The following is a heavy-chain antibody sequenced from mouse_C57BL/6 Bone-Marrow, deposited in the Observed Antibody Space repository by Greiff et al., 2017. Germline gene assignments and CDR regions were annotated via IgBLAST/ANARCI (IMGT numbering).Heavy chain of an antibody. CDR2: ICTGDGDT. Sequence: VQLQQSGPELVKPGASVKISCTASGFAFSSSWMNWVKQRPGKGLEWIGRICTGDGDTNYNGKFKGKSTLTADNSSRTVYMQLSSLTSEDSAVYLCASRLYYYAMDDGGQGTSVTVSS. CDR1: GFAFSSSW. CDR3: ASRLYYYAMDD. J-gene: IGHJ4*01. V-gene: IGHV1-82*01.